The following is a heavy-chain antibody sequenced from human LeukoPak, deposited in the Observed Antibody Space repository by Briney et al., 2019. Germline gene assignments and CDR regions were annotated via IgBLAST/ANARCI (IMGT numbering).Heavy chain of an antibody. J-gene: IGHJ4*02. CDR2: TSSSSSYI. D-gene: IGHD3-10*01. V-gene: IGHV3-21*01. CDR3: ARLSAMVRGPEDIFYFEY. CDR1: GFTFNTYT. Sequence: GGSLRLSCTASGFTFNTYTMNWVRQAPGKGLEWVSSTSSSSSYIYYADSVKGRFTISRDNAKKSVFLQMTSLRVEDTAVYYCARLSAMVRGPEDIFYFEYWGLGTLVTVSS.